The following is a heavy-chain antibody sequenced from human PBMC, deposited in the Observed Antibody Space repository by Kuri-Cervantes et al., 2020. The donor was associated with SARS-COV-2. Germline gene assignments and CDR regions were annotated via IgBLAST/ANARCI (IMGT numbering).Heavy chain of an antibody. CDR3: ARDVGYGGTSELDITYFDY. Sequence: SVKVSYKVSGYTLTEFSMHWVLQAPGQGLEWMGGIIPFFGTPNYAQKFEGRVTITADESTSTVYMEMSSLRFEDTAVYFCARDVGYGGTSELDITYFDYWGQGTLVTVSS. J-gene: IGHJ4*02. V-gene: IGHV1-69*13. CDR1: GYTLTEFS. CDR2: IIPFFGTP. D-gene: IGHD4-23*01.